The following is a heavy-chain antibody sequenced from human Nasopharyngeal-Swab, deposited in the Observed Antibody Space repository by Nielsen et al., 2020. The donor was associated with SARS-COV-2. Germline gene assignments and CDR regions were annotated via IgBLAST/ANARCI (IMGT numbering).Heavy chain of an antibody. CDR3: ARDESGDYLGLPFDH. Sequence: GSLRLSCVVSGASISSRNNYWGWIRQSPGKGPEWIGTIFSSGSTYNPSLKSRVTMSVDTSKNQFSLKLTSVTAADTAVYYCARDESGDYLGLPFDHWGRGTLVTVSS. CDR1: GASISSRNNY. J-gene: IGHJ4*02. V-gene: IGHV4-39*07. D-gene: IGHD4-17*01. CDR2: IFSSGST.